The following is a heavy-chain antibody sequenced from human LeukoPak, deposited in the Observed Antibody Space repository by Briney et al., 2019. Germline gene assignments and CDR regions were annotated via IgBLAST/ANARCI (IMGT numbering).Heavy chain of an antibody. CDR2: IRYDGSNK. CDR1: GFTFSSYG. V-gene: IGHV3-30*02. J-gene: IGHJ4*02. D-gene: IGHD4-17*01. CDR3: AANLYGDYVDLPGY. Sequence: GGSLRLSCAASGFTFSSYGMHWVRQAPGKGLEWAAFIRYDGSNKYYADSVKGRFTISRDNSKNTLYLQMNSLRAEDTAVYYCAANLYGDYVDLPGYWGQGTLVTVSS.